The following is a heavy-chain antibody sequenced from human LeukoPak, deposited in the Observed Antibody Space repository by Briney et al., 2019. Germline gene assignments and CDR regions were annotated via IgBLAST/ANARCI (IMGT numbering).Heavy chain of an antibody. CDR3: AKITMVRGVISAPRYFDY. J-gene: IGHJ4*02. D-gene: IGHD3-10*01. V-gene: IGHV3-9*01. CDR2: ISWNSGSI. Sequence: PGRSLRLSCAASGFTFDDYAMHWVRQAPGKGLEWVSGISWNSGSIGYADSVKGRFTISRDNAKNSLYLQMNSLRAEDTALYYCAKITMVRGVISAPRYFDYWGQGTLVTVSS. CDR1: GFTFDDYA.